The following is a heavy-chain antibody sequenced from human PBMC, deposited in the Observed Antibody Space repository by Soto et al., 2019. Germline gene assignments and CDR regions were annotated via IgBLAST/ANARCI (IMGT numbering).Heavy chain of an antibody. CDR2: VYYSGGA. CDR1: GVSIHNSHSF. V-gene: IGHV4-39*01. Sequence: SETLSLTCTVSGVSIHNSHSFWGWIRQPPGKGLEFIGTVYYSGGAHYNSSLKSRVTISVDTANNQVSLRMRSLTAADTAVYYCGRVVEGATRHTDLDSWGQGTLVTSPQ. D-gene: IGHD2-21*01. CDR3: GRVVEGATRHTDLDS. J-gene: IGHJ5*01.